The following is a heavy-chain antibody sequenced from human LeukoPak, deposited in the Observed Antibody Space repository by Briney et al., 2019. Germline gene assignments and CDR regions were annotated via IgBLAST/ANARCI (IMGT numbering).Heavy chain of an antibody. CDR1: GFTFSSHN. J-gene: IGHJ4*02. CDR2: ISGRGNYI. CDR3: AKDQGFDYYDSSGYYLDY. Sequence: GSLRLSCAASGFTFSSHNMNWVRQAPGKGLEWVSSISGRGNYIFYADSVKGRFTISRDSAKNSLSLQMNSPRAEDTAVYYCAKDQGFDYYDSSGYYLDYWGQGTLVTVSS. V-gene: IGHV3-21*01. D-gene: IGHD3-22*01.